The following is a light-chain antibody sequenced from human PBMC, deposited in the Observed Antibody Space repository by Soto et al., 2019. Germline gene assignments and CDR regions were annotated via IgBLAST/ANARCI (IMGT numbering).Light chain of an antibody. J-gene: IGLJ3*02. Sequence: QSVLTQSSSASASLGSSVKLTCTLSSGHSSYIIAWHQQQPGKAPRYLMNLEGSGNYNKGSGVPDRFSGSSSGADRYLTIPTPKFGDEADYYCETWNSNTRVFGGGTKLTV. CDR1: SGHSSYI. V-gene: IGLV4-60*02. CDR3: ETWNSNTRV. CDR2: LEGSGNY.